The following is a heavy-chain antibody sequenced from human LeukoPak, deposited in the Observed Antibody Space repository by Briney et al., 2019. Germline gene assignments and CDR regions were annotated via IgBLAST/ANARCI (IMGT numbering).Heavy chain of an antibody. V-gene: IGHV1-69*05. CDR3: ARDNWSKYYFDY. D-gene: IGHD1/OR15-1a*01. Sequence: GASVKVSCKASGGTFSSYAISWVRQAPGQGLEWMGGIIPIFGTANYAQKFQGRVTITTDESTSTAYMELSSLRSEDTAVYYCARDNWSKYYFDYWGQGTLVTVSS. CDR1: GGTFSSYA. J-gene: IGHJ4*02. CDR2: IIPIFGTA.